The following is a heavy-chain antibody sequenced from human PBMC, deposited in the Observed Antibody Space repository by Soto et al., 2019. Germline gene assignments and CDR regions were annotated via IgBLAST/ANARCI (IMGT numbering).Heavy chain of an antibody. V-gene: IGHV4-39*01. Sequence: QLQLQESGPGLVKPSETLSLTCTVSGGSVSSGSYYWGWIRQPPGKGLEWIGSIYYSGNTYYNPSRKSRVTISIDTSKNQCALKLSRVSAADAAMYYCARHVGGYYYYMDVWGKGTTVTVSS. J-gene: IGHJ6*03. CDR1: GGSVSSGSYY. CDR2: IYYSGNT. D-gene: IGHD2-15*01. CDR3: ARHVGGYYYYMDV.